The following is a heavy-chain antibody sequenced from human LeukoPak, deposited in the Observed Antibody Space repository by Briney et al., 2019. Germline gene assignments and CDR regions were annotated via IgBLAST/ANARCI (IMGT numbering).Heavy chain of an antibody. V-gene: IGHV4-59*01. J-gene: IGHJ4*02. Sequence: PSETLSLTCTVSGGSISSYYWSWIRQPPGKGLEWIGYIYYSGSTNYNPSLKSRVTISVDTSKNQFSLKLSSVTAADTAVYYCARASGYLAEKFDYWGQGTLVTVSS. CDR1: GGSISSYY. CDR3: ARASGYLAEKFDY. D-gene: IGHD3-3*01. CDR2: IYYSGST.